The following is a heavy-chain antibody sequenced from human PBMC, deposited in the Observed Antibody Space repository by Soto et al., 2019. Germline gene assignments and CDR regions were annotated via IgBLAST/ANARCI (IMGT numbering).Heavy chain of an antibody. CDR2: TNPYGSTT. CDR1: EFKISNSW. V-gene: IGHV3-7*01. J-gene: IGHJ4*02. Sequence: GGSMRLSCAASEFKISNSWMAWVRQAPGKGLEWVSDTNPYGSTTSYVDSVKGRFTVSRDNAKNSLYLQMNSLRVEDTAVYYCARDPAFGALDYWGLGTLVTVSS. CDR3: ARDPAFGALDY. D-gene: IGHD3-10*01.